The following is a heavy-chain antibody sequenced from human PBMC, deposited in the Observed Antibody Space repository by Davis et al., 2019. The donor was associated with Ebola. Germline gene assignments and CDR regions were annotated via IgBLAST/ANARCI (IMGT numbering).Heavy chain of an antibody. CDR1: GYTFTSYD. Sequence: SVKVSCKASGYTFTSYDISWVRQAPGQGLEWMGGIIPIFGTANYAQKFQGRVTITADESTSTAYMELSSLRSEDTAVYYCARDLDTAMVTDWGQGTLVTVPS. D-gene: IGHD5-18*01. CDR2: IIPIFGTA. CDR3: ARDLDTAMVTD. V-gene: IGHV1-69*13. J-gene: IGHJ4*02.